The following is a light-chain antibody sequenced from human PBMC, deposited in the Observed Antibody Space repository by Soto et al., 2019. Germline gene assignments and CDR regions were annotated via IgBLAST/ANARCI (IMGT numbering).Light chain of an antibody. V-gene: IGKV1-5*01. CDR1: QSVSIW. Sequence: DIQMTQSPSTLSASVGDRVTITCRASQSVSIWLAWYQQKPGKAPNLLIYDASSLQSGVPSRFSGSGSGAEFTLTISSLQTDDFATYYCQHYNGYPRAFGQGTKV. CDR2: DAS. CDR3: QHYNGYPRA. J-gene: IGKJ1*01.